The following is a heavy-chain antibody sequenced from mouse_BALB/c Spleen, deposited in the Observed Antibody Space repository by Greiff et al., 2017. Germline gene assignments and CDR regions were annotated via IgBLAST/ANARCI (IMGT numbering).Heavy chain of an antibody. J-gene: IGHJ3*01. CDR3: ARVYDYGGFAY. CDR1: GFTFSDYY. V-gene: IGHV5-4*02. CDR2: ISDGGSYT. Sequence: DVMLVESGGGLVKPGGSLKLSCAASGFTFSDYYMYWVRQTPEKRLEWVATISDGGSYTYYPDSVKGRFTISRDNAKNNLYLQMSSLKSEDTAMYYCARVYDYGGFAYWGQGTLVTVSA. D-gene: IGHD2-4*01.